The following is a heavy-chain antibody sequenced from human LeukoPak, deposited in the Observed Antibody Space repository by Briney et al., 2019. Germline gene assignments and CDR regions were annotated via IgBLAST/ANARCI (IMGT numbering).Heavy chain of an antibody. Sequence: SETLSLTCTVSGGSISSGSYYWSWIRQPAGKGLEWIGRIYSSGSTNYNPSLKSRVTISVDTSKNQFSLKLTSVTAADTAVYYCARGHSDGNSEWFDSWGQGTLVTVSS. CDR1: GGSISSGSYY. CDR3: ARGHSDGNSEWFDS. D-gene: IGHD4-23*01. CDR2: IYSSGST. V-gene: IGHV4-61*02. J-gene: IGHJ5*01.